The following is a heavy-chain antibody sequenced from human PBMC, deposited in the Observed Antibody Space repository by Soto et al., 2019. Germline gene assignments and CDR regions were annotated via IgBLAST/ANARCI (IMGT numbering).Heavy chain of an antibody. J-gene: IGHJ4*02. D-gene: IGHD5-12*01. CDR1: GYTFTSYG. V-gene: IGHV1-18*01. CDR3: ARDCPKRGYSGYGCYFDY. Sequence: GASVKVSCKASGYTFTSYGISWVRQAPGQRLEWMGWISAYNGNTNYAQKLQGRVTMTTDTSTSTAYMELRSLRSDDTAVYYCARDCPKRGYSGYGCYFDYWGQGTLVTVSS. CDR2: ISAYNGNT.